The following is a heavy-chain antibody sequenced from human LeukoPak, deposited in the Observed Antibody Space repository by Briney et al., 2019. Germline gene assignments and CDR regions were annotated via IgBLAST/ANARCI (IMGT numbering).Heavy chain of an antibody. J-gene: IGHJ4*02. D-gene: IGHD3-16*02. V-gene: IGHV4-38-2*02. CDR1: GYSISSGYY. Sequence: SETLSLTCTVSGYSISSGYYWGWIRQPPGKGLEWIGSIYHSGSTYYNPSLKSRVTISVDTSKNQFSLKLSSVTAADTAVHYCARVADIVFDYWGQGTLVTVSS. CDR3: ARVADIVFDY. CDR2: IYHSGST.